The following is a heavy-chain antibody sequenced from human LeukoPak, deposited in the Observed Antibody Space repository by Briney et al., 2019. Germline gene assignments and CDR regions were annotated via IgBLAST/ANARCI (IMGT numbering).Heavy chain of an antibody. CDR2: IYRMRIT. J-gene: IGHJ5*02. V-gene: IGHV4-30-4*08. D-gene: IGHD3-3*01. CDR1: NGSVNSGDYY. CDR3: ARPSWSGKGGIGLGS. Sequence: SETLSLTCSVSNGSVNSGDYYWTWIRQPPGKGLEWVGHIYRMRITNYSPSLESRVSISLDTSENQFSLNLRSVTGADSAMYYSARPSWSGKGGIGLGSWGQGTLVTVSS.